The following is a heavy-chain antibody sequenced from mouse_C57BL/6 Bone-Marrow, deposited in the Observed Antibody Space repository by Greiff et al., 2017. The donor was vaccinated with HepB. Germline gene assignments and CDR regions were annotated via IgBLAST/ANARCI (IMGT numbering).Heavy chain of an antibody. Sequence: VQLQQSGPELVKPGASVKISCKASGYTFTDYYMNWVKQSHGKSLEWIGDINPNNGGTSYNQKFKGKATLTVDKSSSTAYMELRSLTSEDSAVYYCASCSYAMDYWGQGTSVTVSS. CDR3: ASCSYAMDY. V-gene: IGHV1-26*01. CDR1: GYTFTDYY. CDR2: INPNNGGT. J-gene: IGHJ4*01.